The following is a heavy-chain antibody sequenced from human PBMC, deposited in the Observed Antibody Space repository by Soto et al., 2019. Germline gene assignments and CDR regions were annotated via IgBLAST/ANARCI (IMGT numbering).Heavy chain of an antibody. CDR3: AREGDYGDFQH. V-gene: IGHV3-53*01. CDR1: GFTVSSNY. J-gene: IGHJ1*01. Sequence: EVQLVESGGGLIQPGGSLRLSCAASGFTVSSNYMSWVRQAPGKGLEWVSVFYSGAYTYYADSVKGRFTISRDNSKNTLFLQMNSLRAADTAVYYCAREGDYGDFQHWGQGTLVTVSS. D-gene: IGHD4-17*01. CDR2: FYSGAYT.